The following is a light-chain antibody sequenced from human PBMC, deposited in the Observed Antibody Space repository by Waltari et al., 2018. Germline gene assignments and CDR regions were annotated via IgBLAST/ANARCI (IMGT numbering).Light chain of an antibody. CDR3: SSYSGSSIL. Sequence: QSALTQPPSASEPPGQSVTISCTGTSSDVGNYTSVSWYQQHPGKVPKLIVYEVNKRPSGVPARFSGSKSGNTASLTVSGLQTEDEATYYCSSYSGSSILFGGGTKLTVL. CDR2: EVN. CDR1: SSDVGNYTS. V-gene: IGLV2-8*01. J-gene: IGLJ2*01.